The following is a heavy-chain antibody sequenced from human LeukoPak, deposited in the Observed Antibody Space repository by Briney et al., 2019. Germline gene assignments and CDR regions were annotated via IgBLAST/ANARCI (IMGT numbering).Heavy chain of an antibody. CDR3: AKPPRSGYSYGYFDY. CDR1: GFTFDDYA. Sequence: GGSLRLSCAASGFTFDDYAMHGVRQAPWKGLEWVSLISVDGGTTYYADSVKGRITISRDNSKNSLYLQMNSMRTEDTDLYYCAKPPRSGYSYGYFDYWGQGALVTVSS. CDR2: ISVDGGTT. V-gene: IGHV3-43*02. J-gene: IGHJ4*02. D-gene: IGHD5-18*01.